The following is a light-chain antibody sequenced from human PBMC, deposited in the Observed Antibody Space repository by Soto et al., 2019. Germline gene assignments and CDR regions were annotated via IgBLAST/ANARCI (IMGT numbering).Light chain of an antibody. CDR2: GAS. CDR1: QSVSSNY. J-gene: IGKJ2*01. CDR3: QHYGRSAYT. V-gene: IGKV3-20*01. Sequence: EIVLTQSPGTLSLSPGERATLSCRVSQSVSSNYLAWYQQKPGQAPRLLIYGASSRATGIPDRFSGSGSGTDFTLTISRLEPEDFAVYYCQHYGRSAYTFGQGTTLEIK.